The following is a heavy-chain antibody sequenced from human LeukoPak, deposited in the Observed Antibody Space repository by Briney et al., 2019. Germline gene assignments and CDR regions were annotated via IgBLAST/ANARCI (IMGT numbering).Heavy chain of an antibody. CDR3: ARGYYYDSSGYN. Sequence: SVKVSCKASGYTFTSYGISWVRQAPGQGLEWMGGIIPIFGTANYPQKFQGRVTITADESTSTAYMELSSLRSEDTAVYYCARGYYYDSSGYNWGQGTLVTVSS. CDR2: IIPIFGTA. CDR1: GYTFTSYG. J-gene: IGHJ4*02. D-gene: IGHD3-22*01. V-gene: IGHV1-69*13.